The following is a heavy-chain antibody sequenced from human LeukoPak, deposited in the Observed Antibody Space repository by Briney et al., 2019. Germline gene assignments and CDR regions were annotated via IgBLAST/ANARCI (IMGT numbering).Heavy chain of an antibody. CDR2: IFYSGST. J-gene: IGHJ4*02. CDR3: ARTYCSGGSCHFDY. V-gene: IGHV4-59*08. Sequence: SETLSLTCAVYGGSFRGYYWSWIRQPPGKGLEWMGYIFYSGSTDSNPSLKSRVTISVDTSKNQFSLKLSSVTAADTAVYYCARTYCSGGSCHFDYWGQGTLVTVSS. CDR1: GGSFRGYY. D-gene: IGHD2-15*01.